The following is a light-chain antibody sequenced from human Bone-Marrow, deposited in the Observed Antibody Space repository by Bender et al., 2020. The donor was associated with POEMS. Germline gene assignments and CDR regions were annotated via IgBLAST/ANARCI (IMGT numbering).Light chain of an antibody. V-gene: IGLV2-14*02. Sequence: QSALTQPASVSGSPGQSITLSCTGASSDVGAYNLVSWYQQHPGKAPKLLIYEVRKRPSGVSNRFSGSKSGNTASLTISGLQAEDEADYYCSSYTGSSASYVFGPGTKVTVL. CDR3: SSYTGSSASYV. CDR2: EVR. CDR1: SSDVGAYNL. J-gene: IGLJ1*01.